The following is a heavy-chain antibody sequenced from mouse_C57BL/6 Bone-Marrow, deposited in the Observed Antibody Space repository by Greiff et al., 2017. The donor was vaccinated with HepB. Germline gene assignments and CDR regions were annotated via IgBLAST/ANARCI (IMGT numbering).Heavy chain of an antibody. D-gene: IGHD1-1*01. J-gene: IGHJ1*03. CDR1: GFSLTSYA. CDR3: ARRGTTVVAHWYFDV. CDR2: IWTGGGT. Sequence: VQGVESGPGLVAPSQSLSITCTVSGFSLTSYAISWVRQPPGKGLEWLGVIWTGGGTNYNSALKSRLSISKDNSKSQVFLKMNSLQTDDTARYYCARRGTTVVAHWYFDVWGTGTTVTVSS. V-gene: IGHV2-9-1*01.